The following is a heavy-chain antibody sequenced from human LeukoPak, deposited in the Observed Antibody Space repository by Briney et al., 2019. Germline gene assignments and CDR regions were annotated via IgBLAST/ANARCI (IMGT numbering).Heavy chain of an antibody. CDR1: GGTFSSYA. Sequence: SVKVSCKASGGTFSSYAISWVRQAPGQGLEWMGGIIPIFGTANYAQKFQGRVTITAAESTSTAYMELSSLRSEDTAVYYCAGDLATSIGFDPWGQGTLVTVSS. J-gene: IGHJ5*02. CDR3: AGDLATSIGFDP. D-gene: IGHD2/OR15-2a*01. V-gene: IGHV1-69*13. CDR2: IIPIFGTA.